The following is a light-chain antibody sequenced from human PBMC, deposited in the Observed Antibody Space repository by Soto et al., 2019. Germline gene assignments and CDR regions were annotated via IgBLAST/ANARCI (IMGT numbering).Light chain of an antibody. CDR1: QSVSSN. J-gene: IGKJ3*01. CDR3: QQYNNWPPLT. Sequence: EIVMTQSPATLSVSPGERVTLSCRASQSVSSNLAWFQQKPGQAPRLLIYGASTRATGIPARFSGSGSETEFTLTINSLQSEDFGIYYCQQYNNWPPLTFGPGTKVGIK. CDR2: GAS. V-gene: IGKV3-15*01.